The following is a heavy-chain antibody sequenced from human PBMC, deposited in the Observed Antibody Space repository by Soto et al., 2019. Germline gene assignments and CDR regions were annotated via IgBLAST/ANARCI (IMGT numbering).Heavy chain of an antibody. CDR2: ISSSGSTI. V-gene: IGHV3-11*01. CDR1: GFTFSDYY. CDR3: ARGSPTIREGAFDI. D-gene: IGHD1-1*01. J-gene: IGHJ3*02. Sequence: QVQLGESGGGLVKPGGYLRISCAASGFTFSDYYMSWIRQAPGKGLEWVSYISSSGSTIYYADSVKGRFTISRDNAKNSMYLQMNSLRAEDTAVYYCARGSPTIREGAFDIWGQETKGTVSS.